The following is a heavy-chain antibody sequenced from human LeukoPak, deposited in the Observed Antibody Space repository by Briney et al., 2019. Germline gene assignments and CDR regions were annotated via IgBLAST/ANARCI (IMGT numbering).Heavy chain of an antibody. J-gene: IGHJ3*02. CDR2: ISSYGGST. Sequence: GGSLRLSCSASGFTFSSYAMHWVRQAPGKGLEYVSGISSYGGSTYYADSVKDRFTFSRDNSKNTLYLQVSSLRAEDTAVYYCVKGGSSIRDDAFDIWGQGTMVTVSS. D-gene: IGHD3-16*01. CDR1: GFTFSSYA. V-gene: IGHV3-64D*06. CDR3: VKGGSSIRDDAFDI.